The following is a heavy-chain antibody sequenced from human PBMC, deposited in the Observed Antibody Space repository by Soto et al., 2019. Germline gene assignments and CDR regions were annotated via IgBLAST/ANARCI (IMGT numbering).Heavy chain of an antibody. CDR2: IYYSGST. CDR3: ARDVRGRIVAAGAPAPKNNWFDP. D-gene: IGHD6-13*01. V-gene: IGHV4-30-4*01. J-gene: IGHJ5*02. CDR1: GGAISSGDYY. Sequence: SETLSLTCTVSGGAISSGDYYWSWIRQPPGKGLDWIGYIYYSGSTYYNPSLKSRVTISVDTSKNQFSLKLSSVTAADTAVYYCARDVRGRIVAAGAPAPKNNWFDPWGQGTLVTVSS.